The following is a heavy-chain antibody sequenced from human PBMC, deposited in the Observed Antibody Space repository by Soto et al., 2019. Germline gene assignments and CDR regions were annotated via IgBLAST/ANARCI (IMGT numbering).Heavy chain of an antibody. CDR2: INIGNGNT. Sequence: GSVKVSYKASGYAFTTYPMHLVRQAPGQSPEWMGWINIGNGNTKYSQKFQGRATFTRDTSANTVYMELSSLRSEDSAVYYCARGSGVGTTYFDYWGQGTLVTVSS. CDR3: ARGSGVGTTYFDY. CDR1: GYAFTTYP. D-gene: IGHD1-1*01. J-gene: IGHJ4*02. V-gene: IGHV1-3*04.